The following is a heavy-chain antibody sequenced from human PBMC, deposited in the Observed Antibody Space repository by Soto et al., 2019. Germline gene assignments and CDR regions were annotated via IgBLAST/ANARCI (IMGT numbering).Heavy chain of an antibody. CDR3: ARSGYSDYDWHTFDT. J-gene: IGHJ3*02. D-gene: IGHD5-12*01. CDR2: IYPDDSYT. V-gene: IGHV5-10-1*01. Sequence: XESLKIFRPGSGYSFTSHLLIWVRQMPGKGLDWMGIIYPDDSYTSYSPSFQGHVTISADKSIATAYLRWSKLKASDTAIYYCARSGYSDYDWHTFDTWGQGTLVTVSS. CDR1: GYSFTSHL.